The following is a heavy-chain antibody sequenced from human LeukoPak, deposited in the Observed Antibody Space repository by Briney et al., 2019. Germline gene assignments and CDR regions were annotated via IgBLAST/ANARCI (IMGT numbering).Heavy chain of an antibody. Sequence: SETLSLNCTVSGGSISSGGYYWSWIRQHPGKGLEWIGYIYYSGSTYYNPSLKSRVTISVDTSKNQFSLKLSSVTAADTAVYYCARGSGCSGYDLDYWGQGTLVTVSS. CDR1: GGSISSGGYY. V-gene: IGHV4-31*03. J-gene: IGHJ4*02. CDR3: ARGSGCSGYDLDY. CDR2: IYYSGST. D-gene: IGHD5-12*01.